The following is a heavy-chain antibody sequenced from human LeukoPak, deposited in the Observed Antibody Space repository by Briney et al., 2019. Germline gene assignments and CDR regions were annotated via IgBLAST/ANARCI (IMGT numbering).Heavy chain of an antibody. Sequence: ASVKVSCTASGGTFSSYAISWVRQAPGQGLEWMGRIIPIFGTANYAQTFQGRVTITTDESTSTAYMELSSLRSEDTAGYYCARGYYDYVWGSYRSNKDDAFDIWGQGTMVTVSS. V-gene: IGHV1-69*05. CDR3: ARGYYDYVWGSYRSNKDDAFDI. J-gene: IGHJ3*02. D-gene: IGHD3-16*02. CDR1: GGTFSSYA. CDR2: IIPIFGTA.